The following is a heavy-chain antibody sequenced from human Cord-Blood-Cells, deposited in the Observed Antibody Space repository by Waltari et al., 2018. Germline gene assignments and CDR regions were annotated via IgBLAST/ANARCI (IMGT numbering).Heavy chain of an antibody. J-gene: IGHJ4*02. D-gene: IGHD1-26*01. CDR3: ARGKVISGSYYFDY. V-gene: IGHV1-3*01. CDR1: GYTFTSYA. CDR2: INAGNGNT. Sequence: QVQLVQSGAEVKKPGASVKVSCKASGYTFTSYAMHWVRQAPGQRLEWMGWINAGNGNTKYSQKFQGRVTITRDTSASTAYMELSSLRSEYTAVYYCARGKVISGSYYFDYWGQGTLVTVSS.